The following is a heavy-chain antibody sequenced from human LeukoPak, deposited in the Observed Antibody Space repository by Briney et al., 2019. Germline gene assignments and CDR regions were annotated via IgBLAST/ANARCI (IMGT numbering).Heavy chain of an antibody. D-gene: IGHD4-23*01. CDR2: ISWNSGSI. CDR1: GFTFDDYA. Sequence: GRSLRLSCAASGFTFDDYAMHWVRQAPGKGLEWVSGISWNSGSIGYADSVKGRFTISRDNAKNSLYPQMNSLRAEDTALYYCAKDYGGNSLFDYWGQGTLVTVSS. CDR3: AKDYGGNSLFDY. V-gene: IGHV3-9*01. J-gene: IGHJ4*02.